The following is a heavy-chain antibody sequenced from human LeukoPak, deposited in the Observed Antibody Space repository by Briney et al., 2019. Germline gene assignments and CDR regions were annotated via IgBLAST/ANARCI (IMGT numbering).Heavy chain of an antibody. Sequence: HPGGSLRLSCAASGFTFSSYGMHWVRQAPGKGLEWVAFIRYDGSNKYYADSVKGRFTIYRDNSKNTLYLQMNSLRAEDTAVYYCAKDRGYQLLFDYWGQGTLVTVSS. CDR2: IRYDGSNK. D-gene: IGHD2-2*01. CDR1: GFTFSSYG. CDR3: AKDRGYQLLFDY. V-gene: IGHV3-30*02. J-gene: IGHJ4*02.